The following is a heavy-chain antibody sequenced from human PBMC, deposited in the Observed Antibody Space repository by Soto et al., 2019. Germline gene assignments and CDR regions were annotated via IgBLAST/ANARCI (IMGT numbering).Heavy chain of an antibody. Sequence: ASVKVSCKASGYSFTSLDINWVRQTTGQGLEWMGWMQPSSGRTGYAQKFQGRVTMTSDTSINTAYMELSSLTSDDTAFYYCARGVTAGVGYWGQGTLVTVSS. D-gene: IGHD1-26*01. CDR1: GYSFTSLD. CDR2: MQPSSGRT. CDR3: ARGVTAGVGY. V-gene: IGHV1-8*01. J-gene: IGHJ4*02.